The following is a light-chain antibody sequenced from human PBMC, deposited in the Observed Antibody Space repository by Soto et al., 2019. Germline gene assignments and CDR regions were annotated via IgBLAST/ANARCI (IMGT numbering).Light chain of an antibody. J-gene: IGKJ5*01. CDR3: QQYDNLLPIT. Sequence: IQMTQSPASLSTSVGDRVTISCQASQDISKNLNWYQQKPGKAPKLLIYDASSLQTGVPSRFSGSGSATHFTFTISSLQPEDVATYYCQQYDNLLPITFGQGTRLEIK. CDR2: DAS. CDR1: QDISKN. V-gene: IGKV1-33*01.